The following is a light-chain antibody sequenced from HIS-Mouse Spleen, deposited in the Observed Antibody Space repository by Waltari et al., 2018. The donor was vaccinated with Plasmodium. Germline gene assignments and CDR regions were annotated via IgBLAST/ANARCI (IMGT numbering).Light chain of an antibody. CDR2: EDS. CDR3: YSTDSSGNHRV. CDR1: ALPKQY. Sequence: SYELTQPPSVSVSPGQTARNTCSGDALPKQYAYWYQQKAGQAPVLVSYEDSKRPSGIPERFSGSSSGTMATLTIRGAQVEDEADYYCYSTDSSGNHRVFGGGTKLTVL. V-gene: IGLV3-10*01. J-gene: IGLJ3*02.